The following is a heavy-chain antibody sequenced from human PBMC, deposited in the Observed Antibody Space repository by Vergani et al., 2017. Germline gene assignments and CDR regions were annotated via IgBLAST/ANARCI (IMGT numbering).Heavy chain of an antibody. J-gene: IGHJ4*02. Sequence: QVQLQESGPGLVKPSQTLSLTCTVPGYPLSSSDHYRSWIRQRSDKGLEWVGHTFRSGTTYYNPSLKSRLIMSVDTSKNQFSLKLTSVTDADTAMYYCARENVVIARIFDFWGQGTLVTVSS. CDR2: TFRSGTT. D-gene: IGHD2-21*01. CDR1: GYPLSSSDHY. CDR3: ARENVVIARIFDF. V-gene: IGHV4-31*03.